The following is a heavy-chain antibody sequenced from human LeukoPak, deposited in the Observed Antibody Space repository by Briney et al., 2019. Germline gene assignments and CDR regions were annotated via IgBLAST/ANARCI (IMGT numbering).Heavy chain of an antibody. V-gene: IGHV3-21*01. D-gene: IGHD2/OR15-2a*01. Sequence: RLSCXXSGFTXSSYSMDWVRQAPGKGLEWVSSISSSSSYIYYADSVKGRFTISRDNAKNSLYLQMNSLRAEDTAVYYCARVLVLYYGMDVWSQGTTVTVSS. CDR2: ISSSSSYI. CDR1: GFTXSSYS. CDR3: ARVLVLYYGMDV. J-gene: IGHJ6*02.